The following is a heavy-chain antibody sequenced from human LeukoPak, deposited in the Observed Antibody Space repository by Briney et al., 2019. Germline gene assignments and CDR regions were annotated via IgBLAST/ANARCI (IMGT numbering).Heavy chain of an antibody. V-gene: IGHV3-23*01. CDR2: ISGSGGST. CDR1: GFTFSSYA. CDR3: AKFQGDGYTLDY. D-gene: IGHD5-24*01. J-gene: IGHJ4*02. Sequence: PGGSLRLSCAASGFTFSSYAMSWVRQAPGKGLEWVSGISGSGGSTYHADSVKGRFTISRDNSKNTLYLQMNSLRAEDTAVYYCAKFQGDGYTLDYWSQGTLVTVSS.